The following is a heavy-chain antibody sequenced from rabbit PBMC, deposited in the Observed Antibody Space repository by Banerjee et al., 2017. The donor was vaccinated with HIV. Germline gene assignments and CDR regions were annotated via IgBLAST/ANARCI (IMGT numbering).Heavy chain of an antibody. Sequence: QEQLVESGGGLVQPGGSLKLFCKASGFDFSSYGVSWVRQAPGKGLEWIGYIDPVFGSKYYASWVNGRFTISSHNAQNTVDLQMNSLTAADTATYFCARASTMSIDSYSLWGQGTLVTVS. D-gene: IGHD2-1*01. V-gene: IGHV1S47*01. J-gene: IGHJ6*01. CDR1: GFDFSSYG. CDR2: IDPVFGSK. CDR3: ARASTMSIDSYSL.